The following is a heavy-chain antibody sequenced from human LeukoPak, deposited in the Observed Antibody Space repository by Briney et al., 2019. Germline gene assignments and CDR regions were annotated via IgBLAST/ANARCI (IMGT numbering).Heavy chain of an antibody. CDR3: ASHLQYYYYYMDV. CDR2: IYYSGST. CDR1: GGSISSSSYY. Sequence: SETLSLTCTVSGGSISSSSYYWGWIRQPPGKGLEWIGSIYYSGSTYYNPSLTSRVTISAVTSKNQFSLKLSSVTAADTAVYYCASHLQYYYYYMDVWGKGTTVTVSS. D-gene: IGHD4-11*01. J-gene: IGHJ6*03. V-gene: IGHV4-39*01.